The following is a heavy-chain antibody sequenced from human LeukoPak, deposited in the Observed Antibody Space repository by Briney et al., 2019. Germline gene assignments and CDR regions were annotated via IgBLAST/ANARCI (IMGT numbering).Heavy chain of an antibody. CDR3: ATYYYDSSGYSGAFDI. V-gene: IGHV5-51*01. CDR2: IYPSDSDT. Sequence: GESLKISCKGSGYSFTSYWIGWVRQMPGKGLEWMGIIYPSDSDTRYSPSFQGQVTISADKSISTAYLQWSSLKASDTAMYYCATYYYDSSGYSGAFDIWGQGTMVTVSS. D-gene: IGHD3-22*01. CDR1: GYSFTSYW. J-gene: IGHJ3*02.